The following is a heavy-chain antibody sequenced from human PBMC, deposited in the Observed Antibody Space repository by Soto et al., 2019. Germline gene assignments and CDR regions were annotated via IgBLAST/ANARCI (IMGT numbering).Heavy chain of an antibody. J-gene: IGHJ4*02. CDR1: GGSISGSN. CDR3: ATRVAVPGAYIDY. CDR2: VYYTGST. Sequence: SETLSLTCSVSGGSISGSNWSWIRQSPGKGLEWLGYVYYTGSTNYSPSLRSRVSISVDTSKNEFTLRLSAVTAADKDGKFCATRVAVPGAYIDYWGQGTQVTVSS. V-gene: IGHV4-59*01. D-gene: IGHD7-27*01.